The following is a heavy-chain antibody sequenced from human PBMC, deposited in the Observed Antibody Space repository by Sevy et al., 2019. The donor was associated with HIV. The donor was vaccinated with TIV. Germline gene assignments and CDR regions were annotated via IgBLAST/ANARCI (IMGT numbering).Heavy chain of an antibody. CDR2: IRNKADSYTT. V-gene: IGHV3-72*01. J-gene: IGHJ4*02. D-gene: IGHD6-13*01. Sequence: GGSLRLSCAASGFTFSDHYMEWVRQAPGKGLEWVGRIRNKADSYTTEYAASVKGRFTISRDDSKNSLYLLMNSLKTEDTAVYYCATHAGIAAAGRVFDYWGQGTLVTGSS. CDR1: GFTFSDHY. CDR3: ATHAGIAAAGRVFDY.